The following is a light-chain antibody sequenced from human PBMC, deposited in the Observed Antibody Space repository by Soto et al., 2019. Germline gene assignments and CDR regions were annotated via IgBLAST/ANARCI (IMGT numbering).Light chain of an antibody. Sequence: DIQMTQSPSSLSASVGDRVTITCKASQDISNYLNWYQQKPGKAPKLLIYDASTLETGVPSRFSGSGSGTDFTFTISSLQPEDIATYYCQQYDNLPLTFGGATKGAIK. V-gene: IGKV1-33*01. CDR2: DAS. CDR1: QDISNY. J-gene: IGKJ4*01. CDR3: QQYDNLPLT.